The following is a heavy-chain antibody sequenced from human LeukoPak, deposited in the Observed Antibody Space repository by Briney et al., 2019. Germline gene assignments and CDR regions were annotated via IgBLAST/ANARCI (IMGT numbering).Heavy chain of an antibody. J-gene: IGHJ4*02. CDR3: ARGQGTVTTH. CDR1: GGSISSGGYY. Sequence: SQTLSLTCTVSGGSISSGGYYWSWIRQHPGKGLEWIGYIYYSGSTYYNPSLKSRVIISVDTSKNQFSLKLSSVTAADTAVYYCARGQGTVTTHWGQGTLVTVSS. CDR2: IYYSGST. V-gene: IGHV4-31*03. D-gene: IGHD4-17*01.